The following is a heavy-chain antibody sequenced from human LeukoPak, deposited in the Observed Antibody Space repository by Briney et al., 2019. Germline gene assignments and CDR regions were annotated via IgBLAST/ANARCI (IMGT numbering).Heavy chain of an antibody. CDR3: ASRSGRNYYGMDV. D-gene: IGHD3-10*01. CDR2: AYYSGST. V-gene: IGHV4-59*01. Sequence: SETLSLTCTVSGGSISGYYWNWTRQAPGKGLEWIGYAYYSGSTNYNPSLKSRVTISVDTSKEQFSLILSSVTAADTAVYYCASRSGRNYYGMDVWGQGTTVTVSS. J-gene: IGHJ6*02. CDR1: GGSISGYY.